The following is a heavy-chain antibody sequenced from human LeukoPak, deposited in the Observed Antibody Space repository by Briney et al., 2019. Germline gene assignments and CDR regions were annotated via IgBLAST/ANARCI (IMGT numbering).Heavy chain of an antibody. CDR2: IYYSGST. CDR3: ARGGGELPG. Sequence: PSETLSLTCTVSGGSISSSSYYWGWIRQPPGKGLEWIGSIYYSGSTYYNPSLKSRVTISVDTSKNQFTLKLSSVTAADTAVYYCARGGGELPGWGQGTLVTVSS. J-gene: IGHJ4*02. CDR1: GGSISSSSYY. D-gene: IGHD3-16*01. V-gene: IGHV4-39*06.